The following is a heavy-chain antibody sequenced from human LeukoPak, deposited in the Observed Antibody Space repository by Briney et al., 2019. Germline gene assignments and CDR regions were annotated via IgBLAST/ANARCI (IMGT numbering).Heavy chain of an antibody. CDR2: IWYDGSNK. D-gene: IGHD3-10*01. J-gene: IGHJ4*02. CDR3: ARGRRYYGSGSYGGPDY. Sequence: GRSLRLSCAASGFTFSSYGMHWVRQAPGKGLEWVAVIWYDGSNKYYADSVKGRFTISRDNSKNTLYLQMNSLRAEDTAVYYCARGRRYYGSGSYGGPDYWGQGTLVTVSS. V-gene: IGHV3-33*01. CDR1: GFTFSSYG.